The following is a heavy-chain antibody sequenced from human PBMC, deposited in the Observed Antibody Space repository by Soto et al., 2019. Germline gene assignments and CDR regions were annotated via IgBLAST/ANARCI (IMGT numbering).Heavy chain of an antibody. Sequence: GWSLRLSCAASVFTFSSYAMSWFRQAPGKGLEWVSAISGSGGSTYYADSVKGRFTISRDNSKNTLYLQMNSLRAEDTAVYYCAKDPKRESGSYLFDYWGQGTLVTVSS. D-gene: IGHD1-26*01. CDR3: AKDPKRESGSYLFDY. V-gene: IGHV3-23*01. CDR1: VFTFSSYA. J-gene: IGHJ4*02. CDR2: ISGSGGST.